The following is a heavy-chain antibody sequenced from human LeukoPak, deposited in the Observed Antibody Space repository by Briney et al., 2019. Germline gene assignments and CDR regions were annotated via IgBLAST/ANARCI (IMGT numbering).Heavy chain of an antibody. J-gene: IGHJ4*02. CDR3: ARGLNPIAAADYFDY. V-gene: IGHV1-18*01. CDR1: GYTFTSYG. D-gene: IGHD6-13*01. CDR2: ISAYNGNT. Sequence: GASVKVSCKASGYTFTSYGISWVRQAPGQGLEWMGWISAYNGNTSYAQKLQGRVTMTTDTSTSTAYMELRSLRSDDTAVYYCARGLNPIAAADYFDYWGQGTLVTVSS.